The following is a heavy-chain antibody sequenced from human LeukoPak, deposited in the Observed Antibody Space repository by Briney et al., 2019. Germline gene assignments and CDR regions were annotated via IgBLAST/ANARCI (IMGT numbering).Heavy chain of an antibody. J-gene: IGHJ6*02. CDR3: ARVVPAATFYYYGMDV. D-gene: IGHD2-2*01. V-gene: IGHV4-31*03. CDR2: IYYSGST. Sequence: SETLSLTCTVSGGSISSGGYYWSWIRQHPGKGLEWIGYIYYSGSTYYNPSLKSRVTISVDTSKNQFSLKLSSVTAADTAVYYCARVVPAATFYYYGMDVWGQGTTVTVSS. CDR1: GGSISSGGYY.